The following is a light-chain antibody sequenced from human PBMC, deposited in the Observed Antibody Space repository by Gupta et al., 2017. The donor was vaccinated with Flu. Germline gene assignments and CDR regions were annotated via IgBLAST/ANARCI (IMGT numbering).Light chain of an antibody. CDR2: GAS. CDR1: QSVSSSY. J-gene: IGKJ1*01. CDR3: QQYGSSPRT. Sequence: VLTQSPGSLSLSPGERATISCRASQSVSSSYLAWYQQKPGQAPKLLIYGASGRATGIPDRFSGSGSGTDFTLTISRLEPEDFVVYYCQQYGSSPRTFGQGTKVEIK. V-gene: IGKV3-20*01.